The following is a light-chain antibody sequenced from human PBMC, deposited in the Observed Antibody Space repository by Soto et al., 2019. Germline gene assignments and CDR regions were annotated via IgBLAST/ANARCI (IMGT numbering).Light chain of an antibody. CDR3: QQYGRSPQLT. J-gene: IGKJ4*01. V-gene: IGKV3-20*01. CDR1: QSVSSNY. CDR2: GAS. Sequence: EIVLTRSPGTLSLSPGERATLSCRASQSVSSNYLAWYQQKPGQAPRLLLYGASSRATGIPDRLSGSGSRTDVTLTITRPEPEDFGVYYCQQYGRSPQLTSGGGTKVEVK.